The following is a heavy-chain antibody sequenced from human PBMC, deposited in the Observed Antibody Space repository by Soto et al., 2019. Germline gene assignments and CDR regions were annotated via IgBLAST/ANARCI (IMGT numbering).Heavy chain of an antibody. CDR2: IIPILGIA. V-gene: IGHV1-69*04. CDR1: GGTFSSYA. D-gene: IGHD6-6*01. J-gene: IGHJ5*02. CDR3: ATTIAAPREYNWFDP. Sequence: ASVKVSCKASGGTFSSYAISWVRQAPGQGLEWMGRIIPILGIANYAQKFQGRVTITADKSTSTAYMELSSLRSEDTAVYYCATTIAAPREYNWFDPWGQGTLVTVSS.